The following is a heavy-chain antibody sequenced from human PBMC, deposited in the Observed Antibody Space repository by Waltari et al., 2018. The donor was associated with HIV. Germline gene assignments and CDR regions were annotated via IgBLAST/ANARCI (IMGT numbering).Heavy chain of an antibody. CDR1: ADTFNSYA. Sequence: QDQLVQSGAEVRKPGSSVKVSCKASADTFNSYALNWVRQAPGQGPEWLGRIIPGLGSTNYAPRFRGRGTITADKSTTTAYMELSRLTSEDTAVYFCARAGLRQLGRPYYYGLDVWGQGTTVTVSS. CDR3: ARAGLRQLGRPYYYGLDV. J-gene: IGHJ6*02. CDR2: IIPGLGST. V-gene: IGHV1-69*04. D-gene: IGHD6-6*01.